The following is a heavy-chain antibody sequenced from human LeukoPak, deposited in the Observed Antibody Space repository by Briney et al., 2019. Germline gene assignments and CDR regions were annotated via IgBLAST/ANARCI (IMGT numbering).Heavy chain of an antibody. CDR3: ARGRVATVSAKGFDY. D-gene: IGHD5-12*01. J-gene: IGHJ4*02. CDR2: ISSSSSTI. Sequence: GGSLRLSCAASGFTFSSYSMSWVRQAPGKGLEWVSYISSSSSTIYYADSVKGRFTISRDNAKNSLYLQMNSLRAEDTAVYYCARGRVATVSAKGFDYWGQGTLVTVSS. V-gene: IGHV3-48*01. CDR1: GFTFSSYS.